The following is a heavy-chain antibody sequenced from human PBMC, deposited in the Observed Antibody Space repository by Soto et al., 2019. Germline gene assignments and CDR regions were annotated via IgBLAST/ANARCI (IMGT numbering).Heavy chain of an antibody. D-gene: IGHD2-21*02. CDR2: IYFTGAT. J-gene: IGHJ4*02. V-gene: IGHV4-31*03. CDR1: GGSISSGTSY. Sequence: QVQLQESGPGLVKPSQTLSLTCNVSGGSISSGTSYWTWIRQHPGEGLEWIGHIYFTGATYSNPSLRSRLTMSVDTSMNQFSLKLTSVTAADTATYYCASIPRRGYSYGIDYWGQGTLVTVSS. CDR3: ASIPRRGYSYGIDY.